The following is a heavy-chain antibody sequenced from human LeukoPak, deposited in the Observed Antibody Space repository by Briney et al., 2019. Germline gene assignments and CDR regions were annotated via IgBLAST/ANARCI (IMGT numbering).Heavy chain of an antibody. CDR3: ARDKYSGSYYYFDY. J-gene: IGHJ4*02. CDR1: GFTFSSYA. Sequence: GGFLRLSCAASGFTFSSYAMHWVRQAPGKGLEYVSAISSNGGSTYYANSVKGRFTISRDNSKNTLYLQMGSLRAEDMAVYYCARDKYSGSYYYFDYWGQGTLVTVSS. D-gene: IGHD1-26*01. V-gene: IGHV3-64*01. CDR2: ISSNGGST.